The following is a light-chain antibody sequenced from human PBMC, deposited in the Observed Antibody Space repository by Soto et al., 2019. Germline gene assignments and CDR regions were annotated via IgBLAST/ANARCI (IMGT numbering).Light chain of an antibody. CDR1: QAIRTN. CDR2: GSS. CDR3: QQYNHWPPGYT. Sequence: EIVMTQYPVSLSVSPGERVTLSCRASQAIRTNLAWYQQKIGQAPRLLIYGSSTRATGIPARFSGSGSGTEFTLTISSLQSEDFAVYYCQQYNHWPPGYTFGQGTKVDIK. V-gene: IGKV3-15*01. J-gene: IGKJ2*01.